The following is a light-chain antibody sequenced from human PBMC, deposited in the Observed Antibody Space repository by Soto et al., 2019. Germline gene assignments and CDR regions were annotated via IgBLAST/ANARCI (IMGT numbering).Light chain of an antibody. CDR3: QQGYSIPQT. Sequence: DIQMTQSPSSLSASVGDRVTITCRASQSIRTYLNWYQQKPGKAPKLLIYAASSLQSGVPSRFSGSGSGTDFTLTISSLQPEDFATYYCQQGYSIPQTFGQGTKVEIK. V-gene: IGKV1-39*01. CDR1: QSIRTY. CDR2: AAS. J-gene: IGKJ1*01.